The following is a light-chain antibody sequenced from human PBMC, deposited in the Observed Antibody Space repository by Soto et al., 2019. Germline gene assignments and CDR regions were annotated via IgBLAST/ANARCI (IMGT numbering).Light chain of an antibody. CDR1: QSVTSS. Sequence: EIVLTQSPATLSLSPGDRATLSCRASQSVTSSLAWFQQKPGQAPRLLIYDVSRMATAIPAKFSGSGSGTDFTLTICSLEPEDFSFYYCQQRTTFPTFGVGTKVEIK. CDR2: DVS. J-gene: IGKJ4*01. V-gene: IGKV3-11*01. CDR3: QQRTTFPT.